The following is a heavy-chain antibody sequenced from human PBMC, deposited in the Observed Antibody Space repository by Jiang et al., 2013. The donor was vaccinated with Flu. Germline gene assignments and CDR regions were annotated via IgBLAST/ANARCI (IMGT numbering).Heavy chain of an antibody. V-gene: IGHV4-61*03. Sequence: YNPSLKSRVTISLDTSRNHFSLKLTSVTAADTAVYFCARDSIVETSFFFGMDVWGQGTTVAVS. CDR3: ARDSIVETSFFFGMDV. J-gene: IGHJ6*02. D-gene: IGHD3-16*02.